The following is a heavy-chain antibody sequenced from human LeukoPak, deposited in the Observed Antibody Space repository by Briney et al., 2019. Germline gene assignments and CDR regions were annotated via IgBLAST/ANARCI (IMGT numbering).Heavy chain of an antibody. J-gene: IGHJ4*02. Sequence: GGSLRLSCAASGFTFSSYGMHWVRQAPGKGLEWVAVIWYDGSNKYYADSVKGRFTISRDNSKNTLYLQTNSLRAEDTAVYYCAKDASGWYGTDYWGQGTLVTVSS. CDR1: GFTFSSYG. V-gene: IGHV3-30*02. CDR2: IWYDGSNK. D-gene: IGHD6-19*01. CDR3: AKDASGWYGTDY.